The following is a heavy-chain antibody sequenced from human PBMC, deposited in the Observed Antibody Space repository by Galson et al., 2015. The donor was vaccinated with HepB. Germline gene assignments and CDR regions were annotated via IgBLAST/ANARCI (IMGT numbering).Heavy chain of an antibody. CDR1: GGSFSGYY. V-gene: IGHV4-34*01. D-gene: IGHD2-21*01. Sequence: SETLSLTCAVYGGSFSGYYWSWIRQPPGKGLEWIGEINHSGSTNYNPSLKSRVTISVDTSKNQFSLKLSSVTAADTAVYYCARVTYCGGDCYSYLQHWGQGTLVTVSS. CDR2: INHSGST. J-gene: IGHJ1*01. CDR3: ARVTYCGGDCYSYLQH.